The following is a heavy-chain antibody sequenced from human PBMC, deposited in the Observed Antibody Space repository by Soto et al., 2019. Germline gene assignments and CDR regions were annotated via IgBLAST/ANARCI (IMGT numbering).Heavy chain of an antibody. CDR3: ARAAPRYCSGGTCYSGMAY. CDR1: GGSFSGYY. Sequence: SETLSLTCAAYGGSFSGYYWSWISQPPGKGLEWIGEINHSGSTNYNPSLKSRVTISVDTSKNQFSLKLSSVTAADTAVYYCARAAPRYCSGGTCYSGMAYWGLGTLVSVS. J-gene: IGHJ4*02. CDR2: INHSGST. D-gene: IGHD2-15*01. V-gene: IGHV4-34*01.